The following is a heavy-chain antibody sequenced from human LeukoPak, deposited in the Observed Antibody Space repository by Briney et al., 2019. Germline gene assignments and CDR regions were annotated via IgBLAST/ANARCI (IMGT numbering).Heavy chain of an antibody. CDR1: GGSISSYY. CDR3: ARAAFGYNWNYAENYYYYMDV. V-gene: IGHV4-4*07. CDR2: IYTSGST. J-gene: IGHJ6*03. D-gene: IGHD1-7*01. Sequence: SETLSLTCTVSGGSISSYYWSWIRQPAGKGLEWIGRIYTSGSTNYNPSLKSRVTMSVDTSKNQFSLKLSSVTAADTAVYYCARAAFGYNWNYAENYYYYMDVWGKGTTVIVSS.